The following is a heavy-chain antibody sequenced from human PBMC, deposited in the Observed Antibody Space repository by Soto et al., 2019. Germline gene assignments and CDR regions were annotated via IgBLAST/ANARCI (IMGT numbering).Heavy chain of an antibody. CDR1: GGSISSYY. J-gene: IGHJ5*02. D-gene: IGHD3-10*01. Sequence: SETLSLTCTVSGGSISSYYWSWIRQPPGKGLEWIGYIYYSGSTNYNPSLKSRVTISVDTSKNQFSLKLSSVTAADTAVYYCARTFSMVRGVINWFDPWGQGTLVTVSS. CDR3: ARTFSMVRGVINWFDP. V-gene: IGHV4-59*08. CDR2: IYYSGST.